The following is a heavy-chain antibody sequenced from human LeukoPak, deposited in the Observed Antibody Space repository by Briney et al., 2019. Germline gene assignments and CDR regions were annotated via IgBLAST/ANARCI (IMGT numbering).Heavy chain of an antibody. CDR1: GFTFSSDG. CDR3: AKVGETPYYFDY. J-gene: IGHJ4*02. D-gene: IGHD3-10*01. CDR2: ISYDGSNK. V-gene: IGHV3-30*18. Sequence: GGAPRLACVASGFTFSSDGMHWGRHAPGPGVEWVAVISYDGSNKYQADSVKGRFTISRDNSKNTLYLQMNSLRAEDTAVYYCAKVGETPYYFDYWGQGTLVTVSS.